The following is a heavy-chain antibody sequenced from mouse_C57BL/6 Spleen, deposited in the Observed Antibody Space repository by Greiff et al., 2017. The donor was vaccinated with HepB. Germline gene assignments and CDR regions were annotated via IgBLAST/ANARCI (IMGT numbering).Heavy chain of an antibody. J-gene: IGHJ2*01. CDR1: GYTFTSYW. V-gene: IGHV1-64*01. D-gene: IGHD4-1*02. CDR2: IHPNSGST. CDR3: ARCPTGRGSYYFDY. Sequence: VQLQQPGAELVKPGASVKLSCKASGYTFTSYWMHWVKQRPGQGLEWIGMIHPNSGSTNYNEKFKSKATLTVDKSSSTAYMQLSSLTSEDSAVYYCARCPTGRGSYYFDYWGQGTTLTVSS.